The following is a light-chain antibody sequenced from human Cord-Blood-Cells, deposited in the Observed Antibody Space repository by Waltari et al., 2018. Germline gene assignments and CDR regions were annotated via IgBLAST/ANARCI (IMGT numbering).Light chain of an antibody. Sequence: SYVLTQPPSVSVAPGKTARITRGGNTIGSKTVHCYQQKPGQAPVLVIYYVTDRPSGIPERFSGSNSGNTATLTISRVEAGDEADYYCQVWDSSSDHPVFGGGTKLTVL. CDR1: TIGSKT. CDR3: QVWDSSSDHPV. CDR2: YVT. V-gene: IGLV3-21*04. J-gene: IGLJ3*02.